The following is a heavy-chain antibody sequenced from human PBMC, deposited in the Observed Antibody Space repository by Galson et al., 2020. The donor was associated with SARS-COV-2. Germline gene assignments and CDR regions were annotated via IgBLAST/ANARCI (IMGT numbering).Heavy chain of an antibody. CDR1: GFTFSSYW. Sequence: PGGSLRLSCAASGFTFSSYWMSWVRQAPGKGLEWVANIKQDGSEKYYVDSVKGRFTISRDNAKNSLYLQMNSLRAEDTAVYYCARVFPDSPRKGFGSWFDPWGQGTLVTVSS. CDR2: IKQDGSEK. J-gene: IGHJ5*02. D-gene: IGHD3-3*01. V-gene: IGHV3-7*01. CDR3: ARVFPDSPRKGFGSWFDP.